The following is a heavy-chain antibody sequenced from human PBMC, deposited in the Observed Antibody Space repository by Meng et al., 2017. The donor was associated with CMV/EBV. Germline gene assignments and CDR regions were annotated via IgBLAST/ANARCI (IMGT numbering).Heavy chain of an antibody. CDR1: GFSLSTSGMR. J-gene: IGHJ4*02. Sequence: SGPTLVKPTQTLTLTCTFSGFSLSTSGMRVSWIRQPPGKALEWLARIDWDDDKFYSTSLKTRLTISKDTSKNQVVLTMTNMDPVDTATYYCARMSGPQLLIDYWGQGTLVTVSS. D-gene: IGHD2-2*01. CDR3: ARMSGPQLLIDY. V-gene: IGHV2-70D*14. CDR2: IDWDDDK.